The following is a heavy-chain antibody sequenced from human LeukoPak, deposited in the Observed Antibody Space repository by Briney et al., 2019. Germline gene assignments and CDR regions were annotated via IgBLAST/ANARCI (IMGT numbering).Heavy chain of an antibody. CDR1: GGSISSYY. D-gene: IGHD3-10*01. V-gene: IGHV4-59*01. J-gene: IGHJ2*01. CDR3: ARVYYGRTYDYWYFDL. Sequence: SETLSLTCTVSGGSISSYYWSWIRQPPGKGLEWIGYIYDSGSTNYNPSLKSRVTISVDTSKNQFSLKLSSVTAADTAVYFCARVYYGRTYDYWYFDLWGRGTLVTVSS. CDR2: IYDSGST.